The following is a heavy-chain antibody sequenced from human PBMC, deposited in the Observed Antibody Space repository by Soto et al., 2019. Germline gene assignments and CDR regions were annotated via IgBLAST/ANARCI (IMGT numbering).Heavy chain of an antibody. CDR2: IKQDGSEK. J-gene: IGHJ4*02. CDR1: GFTLSSYW. D-gene: IGHD3-3*01. CDR3: ARGVRFQGRVYYLDF. Sequence: ESGGGLVQPGGSLRLSCAGAGFTLSSYWMSWVRQAPGKGLEWVANIKQDGSEKDYVDSVKGRFTISRDNARKSLYLEMNSLRADDTAVYYCARGVRFQGRVYYLDFWGQGTLVTVSS. V-gene: IGHV3-7*01.